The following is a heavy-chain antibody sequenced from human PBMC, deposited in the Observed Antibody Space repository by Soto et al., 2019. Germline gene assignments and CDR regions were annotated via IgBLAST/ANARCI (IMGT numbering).Heavy chain of an antibody. CDR1: GFTFSTYW. CDR3: AIVSILTAGNFDT. J-gene: IGHJ4*02. Sequence: PGKSLKISCATTGFTFSTYWLHWLRQVPGKGPVWVSRINNDGSGTAYADSVRGRFTISRDNARNTFYLQMNSLRAEDTAVYYCAIVSILTAGNFDTLGPGTLLTISS. CDR2: INNDGSGT. D-gene: IGHD3-9*01. V-gene: IGHV3-74*01.